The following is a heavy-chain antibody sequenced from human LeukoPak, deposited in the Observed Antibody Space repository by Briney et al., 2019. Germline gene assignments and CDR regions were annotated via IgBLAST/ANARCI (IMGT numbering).Heavy chain of an antibody. D-gene: IGHD6-6*01. CDR2: IKQDGSEK. CDR3: ARMSPPSSA. Sequence: PGGSLRLSCAASGFTFSTFWMSWVRQAPGKGLEWVANIKQDGSEKYYLDSVKGRFTISRDNAKNSLYLQMNSLRAEDTAVYYCARMSPPSSAWGQGTLVTVSS. CDR1: GFTFSTFW. V-gene: IGHV3-7*01. J-gene: IGHJ5*02.